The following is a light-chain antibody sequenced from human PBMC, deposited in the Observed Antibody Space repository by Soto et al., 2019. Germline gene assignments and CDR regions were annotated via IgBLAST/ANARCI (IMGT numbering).Light chain of an antibody. J-gene: IGLJ2*01. CDR1: SSNIGSNT. Sequence: QSVLTQPPSAFGTPGQRVTISCSGSSSNIGSNTVNWYQQLPGTAPKLLIYSNNQRPSGVPDRFSGSKSGTSAPLAISGLQSEDEADYYCAAWDDSLNVVFGGGTKLTVL. CDR3: AAWDDSLNVV. CDR2: SNN. V-gene: IGLV1-44*01.